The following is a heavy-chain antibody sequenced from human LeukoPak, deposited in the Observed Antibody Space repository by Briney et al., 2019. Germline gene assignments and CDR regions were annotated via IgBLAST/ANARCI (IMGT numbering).Heavy chain of an antibody. J-gene: IGHJ3*02. Sequence: GASVKVSCKASGYTFISYDINWVRQATGQGLEWMGWMNPNSGNTGYAQKFQGRVTMTRNTSISTAYMELSSLRSEDTAVYYCAGSYDFWSGNRGAFDIWGQGTMVTVSS. V-gene: IGHV1-8*01. CDR2: MNPNSGNT. CDR1: GYTFISYD. D-gene: IGHD3-3*01. CDR3: AGSYDFWSGNRGAFDI.